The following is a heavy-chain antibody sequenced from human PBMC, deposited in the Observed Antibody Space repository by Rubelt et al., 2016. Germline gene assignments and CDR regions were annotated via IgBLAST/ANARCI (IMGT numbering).Heavy chain of an antibody. CDR2: VAEDGTT. J-gene: IGHJ4*02. Sequence: QVQLQQWGAGLLKPSETLSLTCAVYGGSFSGYIWTWIRQAPGQGLEWIGEVAEDGTTYYTPPLRRRDTMSADKSKNQIYLRITAVIGSDSAVYYCARKAARFCFDYWGQGILVTVSS. V-gene: IGHV4-34*01. CDR1: GGSFSGYI. CDR3: ARKAARFCFDY. D-gene: IGHD6-6*01.